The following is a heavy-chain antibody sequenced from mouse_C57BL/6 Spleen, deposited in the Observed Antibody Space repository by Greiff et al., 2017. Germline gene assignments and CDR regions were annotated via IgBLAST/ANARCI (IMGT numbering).Heavy chain of an antibody. Sequence: VQLQRSGAELLRPGPSVKVSCKASGYAFPNSLIEGVKRRPGQGLEWIGVIILGRGGTNYNEKFKGKATLTADKSSSTAYMQLSSLTSEDSAVYFCARWNWYFDYWGQGTTLTVSS. CDR1: GYAFPNSL. V-gene: IGHV1-54*01. J-gene: IGHJ2*01. CDR2: IILGRGGT. CDR3: ARWNWYFDY. D-gene: IGHD4-1*01.